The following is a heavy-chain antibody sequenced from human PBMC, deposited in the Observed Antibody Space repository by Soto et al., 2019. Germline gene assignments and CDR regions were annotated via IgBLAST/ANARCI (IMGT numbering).Heavy chain of an antibody. J-gene: IGHJ6*02. CDR1: GGSISSGDYY. Sequence: SETLSLTCTVSGGSISSGDYYWSWIRQPPGKGLEWIGYIYYSGSTYYNPSLKSRVTISVDTSKNQFSLKLSSVTAADTAVYYCARVDWNYYGTDVWGQGTTVTVSS. V-gene: IGHV4-30-4*01. CDR3: ARVDWNYYGTDV. D-gene: IGHD1-1*01. CDR2: IYYSGST.